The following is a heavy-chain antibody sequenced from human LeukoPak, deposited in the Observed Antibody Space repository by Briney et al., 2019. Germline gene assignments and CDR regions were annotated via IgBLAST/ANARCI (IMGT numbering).Heavy chain of an antibody. CDR3: ATKAKGGYYDSSGYPQTNWFDP. J-gene: IGHJ5*02. D-gene: IGHD3-22*01. Sequence: ASVKVPCKVSGYTLTELSMHWVRQAPGKGLEWMGGFDPEDGETIYAQKFQGRVIMTEDTSTDTAYMELNSLRSEDTAVYYCATKAKGGYYDSSGYPQTNWFDPWGQGTLVTVSS. CDR1: GYTLTELS. V-gene: IGHV1-24*01. CDR2: FDPEDGET.